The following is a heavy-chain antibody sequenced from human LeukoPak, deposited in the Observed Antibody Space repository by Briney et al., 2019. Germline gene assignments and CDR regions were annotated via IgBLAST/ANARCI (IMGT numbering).Heavy chain of an antibody. CDR1: GYIFTDYY. CDR2: IDPNSGGT. CDR3: ARVTSSYCSGGSCYRLSY. V-gene: IGHV1-2*06. D-gene: IGHD2-15*01. J-gene: IGHJ4*02. Sequence: GASVKVSCKASGYIFTDYYIHWVRQAPGLGLEWMGRIDPNSGGTNYAQKFQGRVTMTRDTSISTAYMELSRLRSDDTALYYCARVTSSYCSGGSCYRLSYWGQGTLVTVSS.